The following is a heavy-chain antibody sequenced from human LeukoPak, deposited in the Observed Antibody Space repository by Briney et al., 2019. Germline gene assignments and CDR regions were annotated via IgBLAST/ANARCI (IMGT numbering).Heavy chain of an antibody. Sequence: GGSLRLSCAASGFTFSSYWMSWVRQAPGKGLEWVANIKQDGSEKYYVYSVKGRVTISRDNAKNSMYLQMNSLRAEDTAVYYCARRGATRGYYYYYYYMDVWGKGTTVTVSS. V-gene: IGHV3-7*01. CDR2: IKQDGSEK. CDR1: GFTFSSYW. D-gene: IGHD5-24*01. CDR3: ARRGATRGYYYYYYYMDV. J-gene: IGHJ6*03.